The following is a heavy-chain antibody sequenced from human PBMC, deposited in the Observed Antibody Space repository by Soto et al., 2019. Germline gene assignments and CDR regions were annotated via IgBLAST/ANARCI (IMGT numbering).Heavy chain of an antibody. D-gene: IGHD6-19*01. CDR2: INPSGGST. J-gene: IGHJ6*02. CDR1: GYTFTSYY. Sequence: GASVKVSCKASGYTFTSYYMHWVRQAPGQGLEWMGIINPSGGSTSYAQKFQGRVTITADESTSTAYMELSSLRSEDTAVYYCAREGSKFPGWDYYYGMDVWGQGTTVTVSS. CDR3: AREGSKFPGWDYYYGMDV. V-gene: IGHV1-46*01.